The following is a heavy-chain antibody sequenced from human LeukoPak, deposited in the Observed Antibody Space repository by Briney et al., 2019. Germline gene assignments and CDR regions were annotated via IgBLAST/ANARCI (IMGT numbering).Heavy chain of an antibody. D-gene: IGHD5-12*01. V-gene: IGHV1-2*02. CDR1: GYTFTGYY. CDR2: INPNSGGT. J-gene: IGHJ4*02. Sequence: GASVKVSCKASGYTFTGYYMHWVRQAPGQGLEWMGWINPNSGGTNYAQKFQGRVTMTRDTSISTAYMELSRLRSDDTAVYYCARYNSGYESSYFDYSGQGTLVTVSS. CDR3: ARYNSGYESSYFDY.